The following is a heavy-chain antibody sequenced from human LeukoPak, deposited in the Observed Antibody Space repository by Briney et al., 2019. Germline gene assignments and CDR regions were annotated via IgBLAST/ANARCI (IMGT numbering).Heavy chain of an antibody. D-gene: IGHD4-11*01. V-gene: IGHV4-34*01. Sequence: SETLSLTCAVYGGSLSGYYWSWIRQPPGKGLEWIGEINHSGSTNYNPSLKSRVTISVDTSKNQFSLKLSSVTAADTAVYYCASGLDDYSNYWYFDLWGRGTLVTVSS. CDR1: GGSLSGYY. CDR2: INHSGST. CDR3: ASGLDDYSNYWYFDL. J-gene: IGHJ2*01.